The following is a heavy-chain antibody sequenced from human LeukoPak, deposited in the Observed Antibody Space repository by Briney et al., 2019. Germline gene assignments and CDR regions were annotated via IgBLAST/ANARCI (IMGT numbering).Heavy chain of an antibody. CDR2: ISSSSSYI. CDR3: ARDPRGYSGYDNYYYYMDV. Sequence: GGSLRLSCAASGFTFSSYSMNWVRQAPGKGLECVSSISSSSSYIYYADSVKGRFTISRDNAKNSLYLEMNSLRAEDTAVYYCARDPRGYSGYDNYYYYMDVWGKGTTVTVSS. D-gene: IGHD5-12*01. CDR1: GFTFSSYS. V-gene: IGHV3-21*01. J-gene: IGHJ6*03.